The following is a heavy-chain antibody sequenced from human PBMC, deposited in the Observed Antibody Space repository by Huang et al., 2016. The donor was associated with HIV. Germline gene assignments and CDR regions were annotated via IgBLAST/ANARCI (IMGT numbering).Heavy chain of an antibody. CDR2: IFPEVSDT. CDR3: ARRFSSSSGYFDY. CDR1: GYSFSSYW. V-gene: IGHV5-51*01. D-gene: IGHD6-6*01. Sequence: VQLVQSGAEVKKPGESLTISCKGSGYSFSSYWIAWVRQMPGKGLEWMRIIFPEVSDTTYSPSLEGQVTISADKSIGTAYLQWSSLKASDTAMYYCARRFSSSSGYFDYWGQGSLVTVSS. J-gene: IGHJ4*02.